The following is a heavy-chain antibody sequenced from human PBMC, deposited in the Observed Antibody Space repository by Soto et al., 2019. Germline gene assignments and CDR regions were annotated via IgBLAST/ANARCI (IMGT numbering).Heavy chain of an antibody. V-gene: IGHV3-21*01. CDR2: ISSSSSHI. Sequence: VGSLRLSCAASGFTFRSYSMNWVRQAPGKGLEWVSCISSSSSHIYYADSMKGRFTISRDNAKNSLYLQMNSLRAEDTAVYYCARVVSTATTVYGMDVWGQGTTVTVSS. J-gene: IGHJ6*02. CDR3: ARVVSTATTVYGMDV. D-gene: IGHD4-17*01. CDR1: GFTFRSYS.